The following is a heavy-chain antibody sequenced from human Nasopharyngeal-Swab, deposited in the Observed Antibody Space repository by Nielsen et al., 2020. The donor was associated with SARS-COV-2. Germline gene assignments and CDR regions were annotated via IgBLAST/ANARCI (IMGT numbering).Heavy chain of an antibody. CDR2: IIPIFGTA. Sequence: SVKVSCKASGCTFSSYAISWVRQAPGQGLEWMGGIIPIFGTANYAQKFQGRVTITADASTSTAYMELSSLRSEDTAVYYCARDSGSYPDDAFDIWGQGAMVTVSS. CDR1: GCTFSSYA. D-gene: IGHD1-26*01. V-gene: IGHV1-69*13. CDR3: ARDSGSYPDDAFDI. J-gene: IGHJ3*02.